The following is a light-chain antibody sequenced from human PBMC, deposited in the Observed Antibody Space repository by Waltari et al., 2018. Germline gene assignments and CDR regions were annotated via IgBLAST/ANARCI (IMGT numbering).Light chain of an antibody. CDR3: QQFSSSPPAWT. CDR2: GAS. V-gene: IGKV3-20*01. Sequence: EIVLTQSPGTLSLSPGERATLSCRASQSVSDSYLAWYQQRPGQPPRLLIYGASSRATGVPDRFSGSESGTDFTLTISRLEPEDFAVYYCQQFSSSPPAWTFGQGTKVEIK. J-gene: IGKJ1*01. CDR1: QSVSDSY.